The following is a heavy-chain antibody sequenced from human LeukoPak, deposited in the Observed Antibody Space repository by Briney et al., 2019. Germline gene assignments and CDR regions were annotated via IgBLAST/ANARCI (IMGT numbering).Heavy chain of an antibody. Sequence: SETLSLTCTVSGGSISSSSYHWGWIRQPPGKGLEWIGYIYHSGSTSYNPSLKGRVTLSVDTSKNQFSLKLSSVTAADTAVYYCARAESSGWTIDYWGQGTLVTVSS. CDR2: IYHSGST. CDR3: ARAESSGWTIDY. J-gene: IGHJ4*02. V-gene: IGHV4-61*05. CDR1: GGSISSSSYH. D-gene: IGHD6-19*01.